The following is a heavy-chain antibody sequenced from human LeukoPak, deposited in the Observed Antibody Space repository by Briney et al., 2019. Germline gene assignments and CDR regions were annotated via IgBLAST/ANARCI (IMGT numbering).Heavy chain of an antibody. J-gene: IGHJ4*02. CDR1: GFTFSSYW. V-gene: IGHV3-74*01. CDR3: ARGDYYDSTFDY. D-gene: IGHD3-22*01. CDR2: INSDGSST. Sequence: PGGSLRLSCAASGFTFSSYWMHWVRHAPGKGLVWVSRINSDGSSTSYADSVKGRFTISRDNAKNTLYLQMNSLRAEDTAVYYCARGDYYDSTFDYWGQGTLVTVSS.